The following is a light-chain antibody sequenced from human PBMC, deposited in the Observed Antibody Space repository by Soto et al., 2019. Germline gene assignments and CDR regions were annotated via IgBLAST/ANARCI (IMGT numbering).Light chain of an antibody. CDR1: QSVTSRY. V-gene: IGKV3-20*01. J-gene: IGKJ2*01. CDR3: QQYNRSPEYT. Sequence: IVLTQSPGTLSLSPGERATLSCKASQSVTSRYLAWYQQKPGQAPRLLIYGASSRATGIPDRFSGSGSGTDFTLTISRLEPEDVAVYFCQQYNRSPEYTFGQVTRLEIK. CDR2: GAS.